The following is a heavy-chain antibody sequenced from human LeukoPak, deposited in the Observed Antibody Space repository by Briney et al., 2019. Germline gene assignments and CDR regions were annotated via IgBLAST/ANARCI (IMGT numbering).Heavy chain of an antibody. CDR2: ISAYNGNT. CDR1: GYTFTSYG. V-gene: IGHV1-18*01. J-gene: IGHJ4*02. CDR3: ASGEDSSGYYSEDY. Sequence: ASVKVSCKASGYTFTSYGISWVRQAPGQGLEWMGWISAYNGNTNYAQKLQGRVTMTTDTSTSTAYMELRSLRSDDTAVYYCASGEDSSGYYSEDYWGQGTLVTVSS. D-gene: IGHD3-22*01.